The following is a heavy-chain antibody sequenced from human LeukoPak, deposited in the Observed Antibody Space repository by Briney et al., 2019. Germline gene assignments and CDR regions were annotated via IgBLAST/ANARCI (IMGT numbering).Heavy chain of an antibody. J-gene: IGHJ5*01. V-gene: IGHV1-8*01. Sequence: ASVKVSCKASGYTFTNYDINWVRQATGQGLEWMGWMNPNSGDTGYAEKSQGRVTMTRDTSTTTAYMELTSLTSDDTAIFYCARTGMGGNVWIDSWGQGTLVTVSS. CDR1: GYTFTNYD. CDR2: MNPNSGDT. D-gene: IGHD1-26*01. CDR3: ARTGMGGNVWIDS.